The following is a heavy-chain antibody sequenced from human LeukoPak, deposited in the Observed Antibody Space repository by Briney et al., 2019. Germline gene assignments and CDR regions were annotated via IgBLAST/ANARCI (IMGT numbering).Heavy chain of an antibody. Sequence: PSETLSLTCAVYGGSFSGYYWSWIRQPPGEGLEWVGEINHSGSTKYNPSLKSRVTISVDTSKNQFSLKLSSVTAADTAVYYCARARYCSGGSCYSVRYNWFDPWGQGTLVTVSS. CDR3: ARARYCSGGSCYSVRYNWFDP. V-gene: IGHV4-34*01. CDR2: INHSGST. D-gene: IGHD2-15*01. CDR1: GGSFSGYY. J-gene: IGHJ5*02.